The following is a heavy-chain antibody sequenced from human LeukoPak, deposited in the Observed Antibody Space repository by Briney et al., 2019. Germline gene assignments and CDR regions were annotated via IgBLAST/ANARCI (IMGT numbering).Heavy chain of an antibody. D-gene: IGHD3-22*01. CDR3: ARAPHFFDTSGSRYYFDY. CDR1: GGSFSGYY. J-gene: IGHJ4*02. V-gene: IGHV4-34*01. Sequence: SETLSLTCAVYGGSFSGYYWSWIRQPPGKGLEWIGEINHSGSTNYNPSLKSRVTISVDTSKNQFSLNLSSVTAADTAVYFCARAPHFFDTSGSRYYFDYWGQGALVTVFS. CDR2: INHSGST.